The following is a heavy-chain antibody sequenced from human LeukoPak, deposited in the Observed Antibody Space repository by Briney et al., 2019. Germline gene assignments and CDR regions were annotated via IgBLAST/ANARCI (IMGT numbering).Heavy chain of an antibody. J-gene: IGHJ4*02. CDR2: ISKTGATI. CDR3: AREDYGGTDFDQ. V-gene: IGHV3-11*01. CDR1: GFTLSDYL. Sequence: GGSLRLSCAASGFTLSDYLMIWVRQVPGKGLQWVAYISKTGATIQYEDSVKGRFTISRDNAQNAPYLLMNSLRVDDTGMYFCAREDYGGTDFDQWGQGTLVTVSS. D-gene: IGHD4-23*01.